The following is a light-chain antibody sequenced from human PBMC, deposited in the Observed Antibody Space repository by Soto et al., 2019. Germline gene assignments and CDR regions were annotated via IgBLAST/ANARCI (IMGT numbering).Light chain of an antibody. Sequence: EIVLTQSPGTLSVSPGERATLSCRARQSISSTYLAWYQKKPGQPPRLLLYGAFNRAPGIPDRFSGSGSGTDFPLTINRLEPEDCAVYYCQQYGSSSFAFGPGTKVEIK. CDR1: QSISSTY. CDR3: QQYGSSSFA. V-gene: IGKV3-20*01. CDR2: GAF. J-gene: IGKJ3*01.